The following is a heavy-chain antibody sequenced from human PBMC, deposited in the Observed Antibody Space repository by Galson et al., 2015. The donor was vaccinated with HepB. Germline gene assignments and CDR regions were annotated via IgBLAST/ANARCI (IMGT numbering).Heavy chain of an antibody. J-gene: IGHJ6*03. CDR3: ANIIGGGNSYDMDV. Sequence: LSCAASGFXFSRNAMSWVRQAPGKGLEWVSGISGSGGXTYYADSVKGRFTISRDNSKNTLFLQMSSLRAEDTAVYFCANIIGGGNSYDMDVWGKGTTVTVXS. D-gene: IGHD1-7*01. CDR1: GFXFSRNA. V-gene: IGHV3-23*01. CDR2: ISGSGGXT.